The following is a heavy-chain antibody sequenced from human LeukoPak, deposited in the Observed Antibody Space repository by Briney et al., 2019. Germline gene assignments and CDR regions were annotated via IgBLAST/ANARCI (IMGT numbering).Heavy chain of an antibody. J-gene: IGHJ4*02. V-gene: IGHV3-23*01. CDR2: IGGSTGRT. Sequence: PGGSLRLSCAASGFSFDNYAMSWVRQAPGKGLEWVSAIGGSTGRTYYADSVKGRFTISRDNAKNSLYLQMNSLRAEDTAVYYCARVVRGSYAWDYWGQGTLVTVSS. CDR3: ARVVRGSYAWDY. CDR1: GFSFDNYA. D-gene: IGHD1-26*01.